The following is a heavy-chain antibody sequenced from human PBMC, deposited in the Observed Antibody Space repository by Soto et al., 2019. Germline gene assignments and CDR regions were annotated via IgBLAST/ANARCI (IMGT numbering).Heavy chain of an antibody. V-gene: IGHV4-59*12. CDR2: IYYSGST. D-gene: IGHD2-15*01. CDR3: ARALIGYCSGGSCYSDNWFDP. CDR1: GRSISSYY. Sequence: SETLSLTCTVSGRSISSYYWSWIRPPPGKGLEWIGYIYYSGSTYYNPTPKSRVTISVDTSKNQFSLKLSSVTAADTAVYYCARALIGYCSGGSCYSDNWFDPWGQGTLVTVSS. J-gene: IGHJ5*02.